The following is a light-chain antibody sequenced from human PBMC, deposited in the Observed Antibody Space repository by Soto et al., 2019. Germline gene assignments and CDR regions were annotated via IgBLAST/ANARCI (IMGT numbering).Light chain of an antibody. J-gene: IGLJ3*02. CDR1: SSDVGAYNY. V-gene: IGLV2-8*01. Sequence: QSALTQPPSASGSPGQSVTISCTGTSSDVGAYNYVSWYQQHPGEAPKLMIYEVSKRPSGVPDRFSGSKSGNTASLTVSGLQAEDEADYYCSSYAGSNNWVFGGETKLTVL. CDR3: SSYAGSNNWV. CDR2: EVS.